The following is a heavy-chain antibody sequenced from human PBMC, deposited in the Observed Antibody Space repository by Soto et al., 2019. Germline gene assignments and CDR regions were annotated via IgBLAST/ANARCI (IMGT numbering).Heavy chain of an antibody. J-gene: IGHJ4*02. Sequence: GGSLRLSCAASGFTFSSYGMHWVRQAPGKGLEWVAVISYDGSNKYHADSVKGRFTISRDNSKNTLYLQMNSLRVEDTAVYYCAKATHRSGYYSSFDYWGQGALVTVS. CDR3: AKATHRSGYYSSFDY. V-gene: IGHV3-30*18. CDR1: GFTFSSYG. D-gene: IGHD3-22*01. CDR2: ISYDGSNK.